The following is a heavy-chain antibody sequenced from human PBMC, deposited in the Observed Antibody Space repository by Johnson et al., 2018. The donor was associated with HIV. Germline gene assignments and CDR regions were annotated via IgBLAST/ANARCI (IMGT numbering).Heavy chain of an antibody. V-gene: IGHV3-30*02. D-gene: IGHD1-14*01. CDR2: IRHDGTSE. J-gene: IGHJ3*02. CDR1: GFTFKTFG. Sequence: QAQLVESGGRVVQRGGSLRLSCEASGFTFKTFGIHWVRQAPGKGLEWVSFIRHDGTSEYYADAVKGRFTVSRDNSQNILYLHMNSLRTDDTAMYYCAKESDHFDAVASDIWGQGTMVTVSS. CDR3: AKESDHFDAVASDI.